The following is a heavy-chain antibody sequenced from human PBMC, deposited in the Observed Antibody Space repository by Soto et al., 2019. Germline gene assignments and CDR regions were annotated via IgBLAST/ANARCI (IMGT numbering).Heavy chain of an antibody. CDR2: IYYSGGT. Sequence: AGTLSLTCTITGDSLSSRMYYLGWLRPPPGKGLEWIGSIYYSGGTYNNPSLRSRVSMSIDTSKDQFSLKLKSVTAADTALYFCARQRTSVVTQAYFDVWGPGSRVNVSS. V-gene: IGHV4-39*01. CDR1: GDSLSSRMYY. D-gene: IGHD2-21*02. CDR3: ARQRTSVVTQAYFDV. J-gene: IGHJ4*02.